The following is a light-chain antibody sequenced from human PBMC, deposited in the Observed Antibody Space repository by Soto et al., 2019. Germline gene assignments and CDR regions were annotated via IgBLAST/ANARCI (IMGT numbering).Light chain of an antibody. J-gene: IGKJ1*01. Sequence: EIVVTQSPATLSVSPGERVTLSCRASQSVSSSLAWYQQRPGQAPRLLIYDTSTRAAGIAARFSGSGSGTEFTLTISSLQSEDSAVYYCQQRSHWPRTFGQGTKVEIK. CDR2: DTS. CDR3: QQRSHWPRT. CDR1: QSVSSS. V-gene: IGKV3-15*01.